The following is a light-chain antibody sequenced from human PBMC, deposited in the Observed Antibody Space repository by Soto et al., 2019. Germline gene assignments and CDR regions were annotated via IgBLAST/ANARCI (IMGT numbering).Light chain of an antibody. J-gene: IGLJ2*01. CDR2: RNN. CDR3: AAWDDSLSAVV. Sequence: QSVLTQPPSASGTPGQRVTISCSGSSSNIGSNYVYWYQQLPGTAPKLLIYRNNYRPSGVSDRFSGSKSGTSASLAISGLRCEDEADYYCAAWDDSLSAVVFGGGTKLTVL. CDR1: SSNIGSNY. V-gene: IGLV1-47*01.